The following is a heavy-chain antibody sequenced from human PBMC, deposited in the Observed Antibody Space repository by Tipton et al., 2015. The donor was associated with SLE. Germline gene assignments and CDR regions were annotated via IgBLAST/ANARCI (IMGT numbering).Heavy chain of an antibody. Sequence: LTCTVSGGSISSHYWSWIRQPPGKGLEWIGYIYYSGSTNYNPSLKSRVTISVDTSKNQFSLKLSSVTAADTAVYYCARSPVDTAMALGYWGQGTLVTVSS. D-gene: IGHD5-18*01. V-gene: IGHV4-59*11. CDR2: IYYSGST. CDR3: ARSPVDTAMALGY. J-gene: IGHJ4*02. CDR1: GGSISSHY.